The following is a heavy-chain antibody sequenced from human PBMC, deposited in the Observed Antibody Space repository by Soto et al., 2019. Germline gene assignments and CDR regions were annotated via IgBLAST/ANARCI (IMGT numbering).Heavy chain of an antibody. Sequence: PGWSLRLSCKTFGFTFGDYGMSWFRQAPGKGLEWVGFIRTKDYGEATEYAASVKGRFTXXXDXXXXXVXLQXXSLXSGDTAIYYCSRSTTVTRKSDYWGQGA. D-gene: IGHD4-17*01. CDR3: SRSTTVTRKSDY. J-gene: IGHJ4*02. CDR2: IRTKDYGEAT. CDR1: GFTFGDYG. V-gene: IGHV3-49*03.